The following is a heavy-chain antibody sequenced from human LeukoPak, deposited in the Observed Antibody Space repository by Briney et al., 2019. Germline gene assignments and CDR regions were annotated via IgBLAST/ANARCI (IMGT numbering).Heavy chain of an antibody. V-gene: IGHV4-4*07. J-gene: IGHJ4*02. Sequence: SETLSLTCTVSGGSISSYYWSWIRQPAGKGLEWIGRIYTSGSTNYNPSLKSRVTMSVDTSKNQFSLKLSSVTAADTAAYYCARVDTAMGVFDYWGQGTLVTVSS. CDR3: ARVDTAMGVFDY. D-gene: IGHD5-18*01. CDR1: GGSISSYY. CDR2: IYTSGST.